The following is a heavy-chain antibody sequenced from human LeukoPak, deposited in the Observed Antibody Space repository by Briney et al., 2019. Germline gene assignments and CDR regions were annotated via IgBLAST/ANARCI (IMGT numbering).Heavy chain of an antibody. CDR3: ARESNSYDFWSGYYYYYYMDV. CDR1: GGSISSYY. J-gene: IGHJ6*03. D-gene: IGHD3-3*01. Sequence: SETLSLTCTVSGGSISSYYWSWIRQPPGKGLEWIGYIYYSGSTNYNPSLKSRVTMSVDTSKNQFSLKLSSVTAADTAVYYCARESNSYDFWSGYYYYYYMDVWGKGTTVTVSS. V-gene: IGHV4-59*12. CDR2: IYYSGST.